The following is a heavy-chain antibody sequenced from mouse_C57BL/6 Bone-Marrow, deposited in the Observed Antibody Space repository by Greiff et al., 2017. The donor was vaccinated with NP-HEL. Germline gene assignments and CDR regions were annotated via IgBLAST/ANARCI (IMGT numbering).Heavy chain of an antibody. V-gene: IGHV1-81*01. CDR2: IYPRSGNT. Sequence: VQLQQSGAELARPGASVKLSCKASGYTFTSYGISWVKQRTGQGLEWIGEIYPRSGNTYYNEKFKGKATLTADKSSSTAYMELRSLTSEDSAVYFCARKGNYLGYWGQGTTLTVSS. CDR1: GYTFTSYG. J-gene: IGHJ2*01. CDR3: ARKGNYLGY.